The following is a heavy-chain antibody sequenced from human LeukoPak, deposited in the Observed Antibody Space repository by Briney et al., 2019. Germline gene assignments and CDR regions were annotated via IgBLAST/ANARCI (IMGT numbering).Heavy chain of an antibody. V-gene: IGHV3-49*03. J-gene: IGHJ4*02. CDR3: TRDQTPYY. CDR2: IRSKSNGGTT. CDR1: GFTFADYA. Sequence: PGGSLRLSCTTSGFTFADYAMSWFRQAPGKGLEWVGFIRSKSNGGTTHYAASVEGRFTISRDDSNSIAYLQMNSLKTEDTAVYYCTRDQTPYYWGQGTLVTVSS.